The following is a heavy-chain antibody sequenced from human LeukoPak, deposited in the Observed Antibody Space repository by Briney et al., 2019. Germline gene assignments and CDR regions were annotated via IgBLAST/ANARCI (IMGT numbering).Heavy chain of an antibody. V-gene: IGHV3-21*01. CDR3: ARERRGKYFDY. CDR1: GFTFSSYS. Sequence: GGSLRLSCAASGFTFSSYSMNWVRQAPGKGLEWVSSISSSSYIYYADSVKGRFTISRDNAKNSLYLQMNSLRAEDTAVYYCARERRGKYFDYWGQGTLVTVSS. D-gene: IGHD1-26*01. J-gene: IGHJ4*02. CDR2: ISSSSYI.